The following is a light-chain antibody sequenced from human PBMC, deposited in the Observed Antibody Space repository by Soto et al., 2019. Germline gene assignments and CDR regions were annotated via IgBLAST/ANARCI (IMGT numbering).Light chain of an antibody. Sequence: EIVMTQSPATLSVSPGERATLSCRASQSVSSNLAWYQQKPGQAPRLLIYGASTRATGIPARFSGSGSGTEFTITISSLQSEDFAVYYCQQYNNWPRETFGQGTKVEIK. J-gene: IGKJ1*01. CDR3: QQYNNWPRET. V-gene: IGKV3-15*01. CDR1: QSVSSN. CDR2: GAS.